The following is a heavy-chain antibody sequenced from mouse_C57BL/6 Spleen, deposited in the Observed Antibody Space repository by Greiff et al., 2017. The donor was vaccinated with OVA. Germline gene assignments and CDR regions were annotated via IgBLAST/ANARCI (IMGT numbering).Heavy chain of an antibody. J-gene: IGHJ4*01. CDR1: GFSLPSYG. CDR2: IWRGGST. V-gene: IGHV2-5*01. Sequence: VKLVESGPGLVQPSQSLSITCTVSGFSLPSYGVHWVRQSPGNGLEWLGVIWRGGSTDYNAAFMSRLSITKDNSKSQVFFKMNSLQADDTAIYYCAKGSSYAMYYWGQGTSVTVSS. CDR3: AKGSSYAMYY. D-gene: IGHD1-1*01.